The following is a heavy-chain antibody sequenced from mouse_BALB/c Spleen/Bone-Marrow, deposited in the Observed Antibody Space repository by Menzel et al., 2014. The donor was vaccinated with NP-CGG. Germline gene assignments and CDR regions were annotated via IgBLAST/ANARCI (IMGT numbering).Heavy chain of an antibody. Sequence: EVQLQESGPDLVKPGASVKISCKASGYSFTGYYMHWVKQSLGKSLEWIGRVNPNNGGTSFNQKFKGKAIFTADKSSSAAYMELRSLTSEDSAAYYCHYYGYGGAMDYWGQGTSVTVSA. D-gene: IGHD1-2*01. V-gene: IGHV1-26*01. CDR1: GYSFTGYY. CDR3: HYYGYGGAMDY. J-gene: IGHJ4*01. CDR2: VNPNNGGT.